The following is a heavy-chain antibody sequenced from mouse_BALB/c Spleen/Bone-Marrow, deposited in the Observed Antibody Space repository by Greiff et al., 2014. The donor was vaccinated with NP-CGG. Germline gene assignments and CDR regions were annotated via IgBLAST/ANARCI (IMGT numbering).Heavy chain of an antibody. CDR3: ARRWLPYAMDY. D-gene: IGHD2-3*01. Sequence: EVKLMESGPELVKPGASVKMSCKASGYTFTSYIMHWVKQKPGQGLEWIGYINPYNDGTKYNERFKGKATLTSDKSSSTAYMELSSLTSEDSAVYYCARRWLPYAMDYWGQGTSVTVSP. CDR2: INPYNDGT. J-gene: IGHJ4*01. CDR1: GYTFTSYI. V-gene: IGHV1-14*01.